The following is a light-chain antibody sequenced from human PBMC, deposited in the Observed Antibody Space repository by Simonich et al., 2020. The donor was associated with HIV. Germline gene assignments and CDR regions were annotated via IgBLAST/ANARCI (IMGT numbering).Light chain of an antibody. V-gene: IGKV1-NL1*01. Sequence: DIQMTQSPSTLSASVGDRVTITCRASQSISNWLAWYQQKPGKAPKLLLYAASRLESVVPSRFRGSGSGTDYTLTISSLQPEDFATYYCQQYYSTPRTFGQGTKVEIK. CDR3: QQYYSTPRT. J-gene: IGKJ1*01. CDR1: QSISNW. CDR2: AAS.